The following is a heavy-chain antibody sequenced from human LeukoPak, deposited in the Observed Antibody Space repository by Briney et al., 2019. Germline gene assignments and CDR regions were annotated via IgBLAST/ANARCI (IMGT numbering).Heavy chain of an antibody. J-gene: IGHJ4*02. CDR3: ARRSPLYDGTTYFDY. Sequence: PSETLSLTCTVSGGSISSYYWSWIRQPPGKGLEWIGYIYYSGSTNYNPSLKSRVTIPVDTSKNQFSLKLSSVTAADTAVYYCARRSPLYDGTTYFDYWGQGTLVTVSS. V-gene: IGHV4-59*08. CDR1: GGSISSYY. CDR2: IYYSGST. D-gene: IGHD5/OR15-5a*01.